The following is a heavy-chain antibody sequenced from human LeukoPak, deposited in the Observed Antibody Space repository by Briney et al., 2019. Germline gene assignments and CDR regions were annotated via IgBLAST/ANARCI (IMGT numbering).Heavy chain of an antibody. V-gene: IGHV4-59*08. D-gene: IGHD3-10*01. J-gene: IGHJ3*02. Sequence: PSETLSLTCTVSGGSISSYYWSWIRQPPGKGLEWIGYIYYSGSTNYNPSLKSRVTISVDTSKNQFSLKLSSVTAADTAVYYCAKSPALWLEETGTAFDIWGRGTMVTVSS. CDR2: IYYSGST. CDR3: AKSPALWLEETGTAFDI. CDR1: GGSISSYY.